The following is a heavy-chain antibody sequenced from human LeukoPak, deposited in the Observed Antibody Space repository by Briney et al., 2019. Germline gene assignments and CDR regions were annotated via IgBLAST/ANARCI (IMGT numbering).Heavy chain of an antibody. CDR1: GGSISSYY. J-gene: IGHJ3*02. Sequence: SETLSLTCTVSGGSISSYYWSWIRQPPGKGLEWIGYIYYSGSTNYNPSLKSRVTISVDTSKNQFSLKLSSVTAADTAVYYCARDRDSSGYYSPWDIWGQGTMVTVSS. V-gene: IGHV4-59*01. D-gene: IGHD3-22*01. CDR2: IYYSGST. CDR3: ARDRDSSGYYSPWDI.